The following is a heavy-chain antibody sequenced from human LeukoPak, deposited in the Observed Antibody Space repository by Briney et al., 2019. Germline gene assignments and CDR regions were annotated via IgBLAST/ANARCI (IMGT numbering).Heavy chain of an antibody. CDR2: ISGGGGST. CDR3: AKDPSIAVAGLFDY. CDR1: GFTFSSYA. Sequence: GGSLRLSCAASGFTFSSYAMSWVRQAPGKGLEWVSAISGGGGSTYYADSVKGRFTISRDNSKNTLYLQMNSLRAEDTAVYYCAKDPSIAVAGLFDYWGQGTLVTVSS. D-gene: IGHD6-19*01. J-gene: IGHJ4*02. V-gene: IGHV3-23*01.